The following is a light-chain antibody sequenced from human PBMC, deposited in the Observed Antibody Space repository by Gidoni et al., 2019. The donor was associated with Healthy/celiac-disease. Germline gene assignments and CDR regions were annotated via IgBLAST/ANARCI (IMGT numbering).Light chain of an antibody. V-gene: IGKV3-11*01. CDR1: QSVSSY. CDR3: QQRSNWLPIT. J-gene: IGKJ5*01. CDR2: DAS. Sequence: EIVLTQSPATLSLSPGERATLTCRASQSVSSYLAGYQQKPVQAPRILIYDASNRATGIPARFIGSGSGTDFTLTISSLEPEDVAVYYCQQRSNWLPITFGQGTRLEIK.